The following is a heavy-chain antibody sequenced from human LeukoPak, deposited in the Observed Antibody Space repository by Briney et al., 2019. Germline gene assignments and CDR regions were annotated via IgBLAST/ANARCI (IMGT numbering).Heavy chain of an antibody. CDR2: INHSGST. Sequence: SETLSLTCAVYGGSFSGYYWSWIRQPPGKGLEWIGEINHSGSTNYNPSLKSRVTISVDTSKNQFSLKLSSVTAADTAVYYCARYGARTTMVRGVITAAYYFDYWGQGTLVTVSS. CDR1: GGSFSGYY. V-gene: IGHV4-34*01. D-gene: IGHD3-10*01. J-gene: IGHJ4*02. CDR3: ARYGARTTMVRGVITAAYYFDY.